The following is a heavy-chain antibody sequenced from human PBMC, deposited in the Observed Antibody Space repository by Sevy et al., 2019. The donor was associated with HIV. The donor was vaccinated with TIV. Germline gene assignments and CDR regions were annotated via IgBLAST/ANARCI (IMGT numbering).Heavy chain of an antibody. D-gene: IGHD5-12*01. CDR3: AREGSAYDTYYYHYAMDV. J-gene: IGHJ6*02. V-gene: IGHV3-7*01. CDR2: INQDGSEK. CDR1: GFTFKSYW. Sequence: GGSLRLSCAASGFTFKSYWMTWVRQAPGKGLEWVANINQDGSEKYYSDSLKGRFSISRDNSKNSVHLQINTLRAEDTAVYYCAREGSAYDTYYYHYAMDVWGQGTMVTVSS.